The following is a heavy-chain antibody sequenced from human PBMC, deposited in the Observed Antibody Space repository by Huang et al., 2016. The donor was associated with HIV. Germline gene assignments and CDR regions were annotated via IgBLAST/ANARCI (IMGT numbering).Heavy chain of an antibody. CDR1: GFTLTTFS. J-gene: IGHJ5*02. Sequence: EVQLVESGGGLVKPGGSLRLSCAASGFTLTTFSMNWVRQAPGRGRRGVASINVPGTHRYYADSVGGRFTISRDNTRNSLYLQLNSLRAEDTAVYYCVRIGYGENSYGSGYFDPWGQGTLVAVSS. V-gene: IGHV3-21*01. CDR2: INVPGTHR. D-gene: IGHD4-17*01. CDR3: VRIGYGENSYGSGYFDP.